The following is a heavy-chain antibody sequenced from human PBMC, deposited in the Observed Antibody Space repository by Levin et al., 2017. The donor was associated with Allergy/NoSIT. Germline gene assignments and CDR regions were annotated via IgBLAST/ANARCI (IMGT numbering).Heavy chain of an antibody. CDR1: GFTFDEYG. Sequence: GALRLSCAASGFTFDEYGMSWVRQVPGKGLAWVSGINWNGGSTGYADSVKGRFTISRDNAKNSLYLQMNSLRAEDTALYYCARERSKLRYFDWSPGPSDAFDIWGQGTMVTVSS. CDR2: INWNGGST. V-gene: IGHV3-20*04. D-gene: IGHD3-9*01. J-gene: IGHJ3*02. CDR3: ARERSKLRYFDWSPGPSDAFDI.